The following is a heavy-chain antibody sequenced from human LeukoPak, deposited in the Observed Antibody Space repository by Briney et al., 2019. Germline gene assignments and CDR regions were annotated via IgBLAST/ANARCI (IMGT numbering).Heavy chain of an antibody. D-gene: IGHD3-16*01. CDR2: IYYSGST. Sequence: ETLSLTCAVSGGSISSSSYYWGWIRQPPGKGLEWIGSIYYSGSTYYNPSLKSRVTISVDTSKNQFSLKLSSVTAADTAVYYCARLGDYYYYMDVWGKGTTVTVSS. CDR1: GGSISSSSYY. V-gene: IGHV4-39*07. CDR3: ARLGDYYYYMDV. J-gene: IGHJ6*03.